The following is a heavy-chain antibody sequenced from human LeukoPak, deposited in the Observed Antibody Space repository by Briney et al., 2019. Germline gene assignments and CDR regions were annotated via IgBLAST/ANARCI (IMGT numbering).Heavy chain of an antibody. CDR2: INWNGGST. J-gene: IGHJ4*02. D-gene: IGHD6-13*01. CDR3: AMLRGIAAAGRGG. Sequence: PGGSLRLSCAASGFTFDDYGMSWVRQAPGKGLGWVSGINWNGGSTGYADSVKGRFTTSRDNAKNSLYLQMNSLRAEDTALYYCAMLRGIAAAGRGGWGQGTLVTVSS. V-gene: IGHV3-20*04. CDR1: GFTFDDYG.